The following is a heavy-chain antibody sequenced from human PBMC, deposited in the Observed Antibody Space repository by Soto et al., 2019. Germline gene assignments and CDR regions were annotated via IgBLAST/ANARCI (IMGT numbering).Heavy chain of an antibody. CDR1: GESISSSSYY. CDR2: IYYSGRT. V-gene: IGHV4-39*01. D-gene: IGHD2-21*02. J-gene: IGHJ4*02. Sequence: PWETLSLTCIVSGESISSSSYYWGWIRQPPGKGLEWIGSIYYSGRTYYNPSFKSRVTISIDTSKNQFALKLSSVTATDTAVYYCARQRTTVVTQAYFDHWGQGAPVTVSS. CDR3: ARQRTTVVTQAYFDH.